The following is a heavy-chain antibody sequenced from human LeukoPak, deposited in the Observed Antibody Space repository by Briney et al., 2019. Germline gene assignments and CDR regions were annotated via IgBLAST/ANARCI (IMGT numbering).Heavy chain of an antibody. Sequence: GGSLRLSCAASGFTFRDSAMDWVRQAPGKGLEWVSLISHSGANTFYADSVKGRFTVSRDNSKNMMYLQMNSLRAEDTAVYYCAKDIGASIWGQGTLVTVSS. D-gene: IGHD3-3*01. CDR3: AKDIGASI. CDR2: ISHSGANT. V-gene: IGHV3-23*01. J-gene: IGHJ4*02. CDR1: GFTFRDSA.